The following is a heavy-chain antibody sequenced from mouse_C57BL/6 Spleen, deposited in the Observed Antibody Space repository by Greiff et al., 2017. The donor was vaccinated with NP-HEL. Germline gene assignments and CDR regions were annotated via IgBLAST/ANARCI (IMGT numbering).Heavy chain of an antibody. J-gene: IGHJ2*01. D-gene: IGHD2-1*01. CDR3: ARRRRSGNPFGY. V-gene: IGHV1-80*01. Sequence: VQLQQSGAELVKPGASVKISCKASGYAFSSYWMNWVKQRPGKGLEWIGQIYPGDGDTNYNGKFKGKATLTADKSSSTAYMQLSSLTSEDSAVYFCARRRRSGNPFGYWGQGTTLTVSS. CDR1: GYAFSSYW. CDR2: IYPGDGDT.